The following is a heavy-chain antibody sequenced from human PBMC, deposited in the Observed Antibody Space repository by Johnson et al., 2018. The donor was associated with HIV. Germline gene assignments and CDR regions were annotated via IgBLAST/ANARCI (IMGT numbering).Heavy chain of an antibody. D-gene: IGHD6-25*01. J-gene: IGHJ3*02. CDR1: GFTFNSYA. CDR2: ISYDGSNQ. V-gene: IGHV3-30-3*01. CDR3: ARATDQRLDAFDI. Sequence: QVQLVESGGGVDQPGRSLRLSCAASGFTFNSYAMHWVCQAPGKGLEWVAVISYDGSNQYYADSVKGRFTISRDNSKNTLYLQMNSLRAEDTAGYYCARATDQRLDAFDIWGQGTMVTVSS.